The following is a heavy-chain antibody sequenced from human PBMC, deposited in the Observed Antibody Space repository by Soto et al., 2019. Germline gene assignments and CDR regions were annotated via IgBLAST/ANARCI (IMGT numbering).Heavy chain of an antibody. CDR2: ITGSGGDS. Sequence: GGSLRLSCAASGFSFNSYVMSWVRQAPGKGLEWVSAITGSGGDSYHADSVKGRFAISRDNSKNTLYLQMHSLRAEDTAVYHCGKDEGGSYEGPIDYWGQGTLVTVSS. CDR3: GKDEGGSYEGPIDY. J-gene: IGHJ4*02. V-gene: IGHV3-23*01. D-gene: IGHD1-26*01. CDR1: GFSFNSYV.